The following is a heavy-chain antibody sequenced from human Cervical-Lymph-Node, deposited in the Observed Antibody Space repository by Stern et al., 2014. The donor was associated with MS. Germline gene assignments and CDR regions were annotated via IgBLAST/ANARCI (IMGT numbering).Heavy chain of an antibody. J-gene: IGHJ3*02. CDR2: ISSSSSYI. V-gene: IGHV3-21*02. D-gene: IGHD3-22*01. CDR1: GFTFSSYS. Sequence: EVQLVESGGGLVKPGGSLRLSCAASGFTFSSYSMNWVRQAPGKGLEWVSSISSSSSYIYYADSVKGRFTISRDNAKNSLYLQMNSLRAEDTAVYYCARDQAGYYYDSSGYYDDAFDIWGQGTMVTVSS. CDR3: ARDQAGYYYDSSGYYDDAFDI.